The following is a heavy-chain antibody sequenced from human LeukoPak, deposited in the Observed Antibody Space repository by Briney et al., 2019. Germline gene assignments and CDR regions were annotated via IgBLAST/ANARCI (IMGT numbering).Heavy chain of an antibody. CDR3: ARVRDDFWSGPSAYFDY. CDR2: IYYSGST. J-gene: IGHJ4*02. D-gene: IGHD3-3*01. Sequence: SETLSLTCTVSGGSISSYYWSWIRQPPGKGLEWIGYIYYSGSTNYNPSLKSRVTISVDTSKNQFSLKLSSVTAADTAVYCCARVRDDFWSGPSAYFDYWGQGTLVTVSS. V-gene: IGHV4-59*01. CDR1: GGSISSYY.